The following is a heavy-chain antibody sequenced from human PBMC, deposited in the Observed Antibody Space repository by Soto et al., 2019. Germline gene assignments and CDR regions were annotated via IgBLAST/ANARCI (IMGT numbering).Heavy chain of an antibody. D-gene: IGHD5-18*01. CDR2: IYYSGST. J-gene: IGHJ5*02. CDR3: ASSYSYGPEVVNHGVWFDP. V-gene: IGHV4-31*03. Sequence: QVQLQESGPGLVKPSQTLSLTCTVSGGSISSGGYYWSWIRQHPGKGLEWIGYIYYSGSTYYNPSLKSRVTISVDTSKNQFSLKLSSVTAADTAVYYCASSYSYGPEVVNHGVWFDPWGQGTLVTVSS. CDR1: GGSISSGGYY.